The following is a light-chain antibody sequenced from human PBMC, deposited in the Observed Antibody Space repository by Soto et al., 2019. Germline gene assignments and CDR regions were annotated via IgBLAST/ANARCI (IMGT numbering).Light chain of an antibody. CDR2: EVS. CDR1: SSDVGGYNY. Sequence: QSALTHPASVSWSPGHSITISCTGTSSDVGGYNYVSWYQHHPGKAPKLMIHEVSDRPSGISNRFSGSKSGDTASLTISGLQAEEEADYYCSSYRSDNNYVFGTGTKVTVL. CDR3: SSYRSDNNYV. V-gene: IGLV2-14*01. J-gene: IGLJ1*01.